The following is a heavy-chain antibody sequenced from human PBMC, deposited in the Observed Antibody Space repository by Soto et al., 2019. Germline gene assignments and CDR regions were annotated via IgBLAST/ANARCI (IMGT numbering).Heavy chain of an antibody. J-gene: IGHJ4*02. Sequence: LLESGGGLVQPGGSLRLSCAASGFIFSSYAMSWVRQAPGKGLEWVSGISGSGGSTYYADSVKGRFTISRDNSKNTMYLQMHRLTAEETAVYYCAKDHQYQSGESYRYRAFDYWGEGTLVTVSS. CDR2: ISGSGGST. D-gene: IGHD3-16*02. CDR1: GFIFSSYA. CDR3: AKDHQYQSGESYRYRAFDY. V-gene: IGHV3-23*01.